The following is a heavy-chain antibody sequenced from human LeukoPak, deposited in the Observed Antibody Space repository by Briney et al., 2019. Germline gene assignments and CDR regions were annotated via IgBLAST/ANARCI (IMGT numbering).Heavy chain of an antibody. V-gene: IGHV3-30*04. J-gene: IGHJ6*02. Sequence: GGSLRLSCAASGFTFSTYAMHWVRQAPGKGLEWVALISYDGSNKYYADSVKGRFTISRDNSKNTLYLQMNSLRVEDTAVYYCARDSGAATAYYGMDVWGQGTTVTVSS. CDR2: ISYDGSNK. CDR3: ARDSGAATAYYGMDV. CDR1: GFTFSTYA. D-gene: IGHD3-10*01.